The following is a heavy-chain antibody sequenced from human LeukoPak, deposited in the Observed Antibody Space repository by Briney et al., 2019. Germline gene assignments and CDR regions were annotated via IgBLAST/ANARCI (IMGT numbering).Heavy chain of an antibody. Sequence: PSETLSLTCAVYGGSFSGYYWSWIRQPPGKGLEWIGEINHSGSTNYNPSLKSRVTISVDTSKNQFSLKLSSVTAADTAVYYCARRQSGSYFHYYYGMDVWGQGTTVTVSS. D-gene: IGHD1-26*01. CDR1: GGSFSGYY. CDR3: ARRQSGSYFHYYYGMDV. CDR2: INHSGST. V-gene: IGHV4-34*01. J-gene: IGHJ6*02.